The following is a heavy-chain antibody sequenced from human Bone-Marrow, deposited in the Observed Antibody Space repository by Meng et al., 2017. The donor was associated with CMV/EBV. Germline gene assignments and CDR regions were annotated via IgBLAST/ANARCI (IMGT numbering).Heavy chain of an antibody. Sequence: GESLKISCAASGFTFSSYSMNWVRQAPGKGLEWVSSISSSSSYIYYADSVKGRFTISRDNAKNSLYLQMHSLRAEDTAVYYCARDLDNGMDVWGQGTTVTVSS. D-gene: IGHD3-9*01. CDR2: ISSSSSYI. J-gene: IGHJ6*02. V-gene: IGHV3-21*01. CDR3: ARDLDNGMDV. CDR1: GFTFSSYS.